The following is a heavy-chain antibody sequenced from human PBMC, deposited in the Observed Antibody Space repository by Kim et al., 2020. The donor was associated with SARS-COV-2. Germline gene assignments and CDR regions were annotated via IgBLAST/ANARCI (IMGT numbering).Heavy chain of an antibody. Sequence: GGSLRLSCAASGFTFSSYWMHWVRQAPGKGLVWVSRINSDGSSTSYADSVKGRITISRDNAKNTLYLQMNSLRAEDTAVYYCARRAYRSGWWYFDYWGQGTLVTVSS. CDR1: GFTFSSYW. CDR2: INSDGSST. J-gene: IGHJ4*02. D-gene: IGHD6-19*01. CDR3: ARRAYRSGWWYFDY. V-gene: IGHV3-74*01.